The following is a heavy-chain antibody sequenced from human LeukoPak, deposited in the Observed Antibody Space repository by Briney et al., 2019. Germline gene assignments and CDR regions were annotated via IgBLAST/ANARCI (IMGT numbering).Heavy chain of an antibody. D-gene: IGHD5-18*01. V-gene: IGHV1-46*01. Sequence: FQGRVTITRDMSTSTVYMELSSLRSEDTAVYYCAREGHTAMVPGGYWGQGTLVTVSS. J-gene: IGHJ4*02. CDR3: AREGHTAMVPGGY.